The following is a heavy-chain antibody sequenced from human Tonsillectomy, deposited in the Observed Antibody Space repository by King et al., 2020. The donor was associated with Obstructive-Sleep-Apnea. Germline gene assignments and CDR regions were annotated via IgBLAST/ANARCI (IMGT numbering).Heavy chain of an antibody. V-gene: IGHV3-74*01. D-gene: IGHD3-16*01. CDR1: GFTFSSYW. J-gene: IGHJ4*02. CDR3: ARGGGYGSLDY. Sequence: VQLVESGGGLVQPGGSLRLSCAASGFTFSSYWMNWARQAPGKGLGGVSRIHSAGNTTTYVDSAQGRFTISRENAKNTLFRQMNSLRVGDTAVYYFARGGGYGSLDYWGQGILVTVSS. CDR2: IHSAGNTT.